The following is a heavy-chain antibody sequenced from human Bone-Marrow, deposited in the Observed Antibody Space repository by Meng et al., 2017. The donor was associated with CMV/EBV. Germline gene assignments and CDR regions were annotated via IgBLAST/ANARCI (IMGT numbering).Heavy chain of an antibody. V-gene: IGHV3-48*03. J-gene: IGHJ4*02. Sequence: GESLRLSCAASGFTFSSYEMNWVRQAQGKGLEWVSYISSRGSTKNYADSVKGRFTNSRDNAKNSLYLQMNSLKAEDTAVYYCARGTCWVVAPFDYWGQGTLVTVSS. CDR3: ARGTCWVVAPFDY. CDR2: ISSRGSTK. D-gene: IGHD2-2*01. CDR1: GFTFSSYE.